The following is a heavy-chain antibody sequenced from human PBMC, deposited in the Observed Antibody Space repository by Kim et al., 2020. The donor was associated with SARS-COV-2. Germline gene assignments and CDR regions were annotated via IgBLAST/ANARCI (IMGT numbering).Heavy chain of an antibody. V-gene: IGHV4-34*01. J-gene: IGHJ6*03. D-gene: IGHD2-2*01. CDR3: ARGRVGVVPSPILGLGPFWKYYSMDV. CDR2: INHSGST. CDR1: GESFSDYH. Sequence: SETLSLTCAVFGESFSDYHWTWVRRPPGKGLEGIGEINHSGSTNYNPSLKSRVTISSDTSKNQFYLKVASLTAADTAGYYCARGRVGVVPSPILGLGPFWKYYSMDVWGRGATVTVSS.